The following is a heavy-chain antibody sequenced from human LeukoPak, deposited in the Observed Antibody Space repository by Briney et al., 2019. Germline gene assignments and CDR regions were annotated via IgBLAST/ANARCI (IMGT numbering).Heavy chain of an antibody. J-gene: IGHJ3*02. CDR3: ARDASIAAHDAFDI. Sequence: GGSLRLSCAASGFTFSSHAMHWVRQAPGKGLEWVAVISYDGSNKYYADSVKGRFTISRDNSKNTLYLQMNSLRAEDTAVYYCARDASIAAHDAFDIWGQGTMVTVSS. V-gene: IGHV3-30-3*01. CDR1: GFTFSSHA. D-gene: IGHD6-13*01. CDR2: ISYDGSNK.